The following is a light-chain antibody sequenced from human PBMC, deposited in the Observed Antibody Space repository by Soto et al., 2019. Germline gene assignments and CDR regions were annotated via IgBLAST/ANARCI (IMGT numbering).Light chain of an antibody. CDR1: QSIRSW. CDR3: QQYNCYPYT. Sequence: DIQMTQSPSTLSASVGDRVTITCRASQSIRSWLAWYQQKPGKAPKLLIYDASSLESVFPSRFSGSGSGTEFTLTISSLQPADFATYYCQQYNCYPYTFGQGTKLESK. J-gene: IGKJ2*01. V-gene: IGKV1-5*01. CDR2: DAS.